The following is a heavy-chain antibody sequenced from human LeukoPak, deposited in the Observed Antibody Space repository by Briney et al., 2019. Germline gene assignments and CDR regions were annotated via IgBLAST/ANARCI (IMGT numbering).Heavy chain of an antibody. CDR2: IYYSGST. CDR3: ARVYGGNLGYYYYYGMDV. J-gene: IGHJ6*02. Sequence: PSETLSLTCTVSGGSISSYYWSWIRQPPGKGLEWIGYIYYSGSTNYNPSLKSRVTISVDTSKNQFSLKLSSVTAADTAVYYCARVYGGNLGYYYYYGMDVWGQGTTVTASS. V-gene: IGHV4-59*08. D-gene: IGHD4-23*01. CDR1: GGSISSYY.